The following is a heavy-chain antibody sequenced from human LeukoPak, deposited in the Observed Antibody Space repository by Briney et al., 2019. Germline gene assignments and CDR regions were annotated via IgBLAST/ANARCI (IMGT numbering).Heavy chain of an antibody. CDR3: AAGWEVSFDY. V-gene: IGHV3-21*04. CDR1: GFTFSSYS. Sequence: GGSLRLSCAASGFTFSSYSMNWVRQAPGKGLEWVSSISSSSSYIYYADSVKGRFTISRDNSKNTLFLQMNSLRVEDTAVYYCAAGWEVSFDYWGQGTLITVSS. CDR2: ISSSSSYI. D-gene: IGHD1-26*01. J-gene: IGHJ4*02.